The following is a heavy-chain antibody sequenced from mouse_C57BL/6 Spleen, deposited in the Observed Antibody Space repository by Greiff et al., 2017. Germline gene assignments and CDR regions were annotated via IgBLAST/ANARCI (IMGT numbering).Heavy chain of an antibody. Sequence: EVNVVESGGGLVKPGGSLKLSCAASGFTFSDYGMHWVRQAPEKGLEWVAYISSGSSTIYYADTVKGRFTISRDNAKNTLFLQMTSLMSEDTAMYYCARKDYYGSSSWFAYWGQGTLVTVSA. CDR1: GFTFSDYG. V-gene: IGHV5-17*01. CDR2: ISSGSSTI. CDR3: ARKDYYGSSSWFAY. D-gene: IGHD1-1*01. J-gene: IGHJ3*01.